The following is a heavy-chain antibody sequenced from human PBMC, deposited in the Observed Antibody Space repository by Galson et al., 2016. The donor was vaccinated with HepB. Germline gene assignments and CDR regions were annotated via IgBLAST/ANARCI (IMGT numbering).Heavy chain of an antibody. CDR1: GFTFSNYA. J-gene: IGHJ4*02. CDR3: AKAGSGYSENYFDY. D-gene: IGHD5-12*01. Sequence: SLRLSCAVSGFTFSNYAMTWVGQAPGKGLEWVSVISGGSGSGSIYYTDSVKGRFTISRDRSKNTLYLQMDRLRAEDTAIYYCAKAGSGYSENYFDYWGQGTLVTVSS. V-gene: IGHV3-23*01. CDR2: ISGGSGSGSI.